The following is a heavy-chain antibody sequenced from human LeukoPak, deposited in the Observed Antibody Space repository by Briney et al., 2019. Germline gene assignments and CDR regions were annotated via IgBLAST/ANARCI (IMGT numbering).Heavy chain of an antibody. Sequence: ASVKVSCKTSGGTLNSYTFSWVRQAPGQGLEWMGRIIPIFDTTNYAQRFQERVTISADESTGTIYMDLNSLRSDDTAVYYCARGTVSAPKAPLDSWGQGTLVTVSS. CDR3: ARGTVSAPKAPLDS. J-gene: IGHJ4*02. V-gene: IGHV1-69*13. D-gene: IGHD3-3*01. CDR2: IIPIFDTT. CDR1: GGTLNSYT.